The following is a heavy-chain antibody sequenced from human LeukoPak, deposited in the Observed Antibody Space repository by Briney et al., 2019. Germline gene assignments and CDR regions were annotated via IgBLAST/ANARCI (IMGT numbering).Heavy chain of an antibody. CDR1: GGTFITYG. CDR3: ARDNFGDFAPGAFDM. Sequence: SVKVSCKPSGGTFITYGISWVRQAPGQRLEWMGRIIPLFGTTDYAERFQGTVTITADKSTNTAYMELSSLSSEDTATYYCARDNFGDFAPGAFDMWGQGTMVTVSS. V-gene: IGHV1-69*06. D-gene: IGHD1-1*01. J-gene: IGHJ3*02. CDR2: IIPLFGTT.